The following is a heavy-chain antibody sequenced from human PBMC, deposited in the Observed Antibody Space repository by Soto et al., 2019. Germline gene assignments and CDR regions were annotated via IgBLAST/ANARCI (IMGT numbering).Heavy chain of an antibody. CDR1: GYTFTSFY. CDR2: INPSGGGT. CDR3: ARDSTLAY. J-gene: IGHJ4*02. V-gene: IGHV1-46*01. Sequence: ASVKVSCKTSGYTFTSFYMHWVRQAPGQGLEWMGIINPSGGGTAYAQNFQGRVTMTRDTSTSTVYMELSGLRSEDTAVYYCARDSTLAYWGQGTLVTVSS.